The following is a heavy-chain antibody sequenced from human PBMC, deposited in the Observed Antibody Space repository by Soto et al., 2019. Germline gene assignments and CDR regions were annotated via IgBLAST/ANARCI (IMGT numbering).Heavy chain of an antibody. CDR1: RFTFSNYG. CDR3: AKDGISGTRGPFAY. J-gene: IGHJ4*02. D-gene: IGHD1-20*01. V-gene: IGHV3-30*18. CDR2: VSYDGSTE. Sequence: GGSLRLSCAASRFTFSNYGMHWVRQAPGKGLEWVAVVSYDGSTEYYADSVKGRFTISRDNSQNTLYLQMSSLRAEDTAVYYCAKDGISGTRGPFAYWGQGPLVTVSS.